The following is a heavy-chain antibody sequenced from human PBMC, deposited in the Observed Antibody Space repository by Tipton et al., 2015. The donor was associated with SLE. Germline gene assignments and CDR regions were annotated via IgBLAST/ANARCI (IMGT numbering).Heavy chain of an antibody. J-gene: IGHJ3*02. CDR3: ARSDYYDSSGYYSYAFDI. CDR1: GGSISSHY. CDR2: IYNSGSG. D-gene: IGHD3-22*01. V-gene: IGHV4-59*11. Sequence: TLSLTCTVSGGSISSHYWSWIRQPPGKGLEWTGYIYNSGSGNYNPSLKSRVTISVDTSKNQFSLKLSSVSAADTAVYYCARSDYYDSSGYYSYAFDIWGQGTMVTVSS.